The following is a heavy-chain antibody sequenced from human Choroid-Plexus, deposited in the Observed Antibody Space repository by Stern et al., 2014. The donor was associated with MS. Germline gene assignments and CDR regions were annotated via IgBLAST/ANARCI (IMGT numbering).Heavy chain of an antibody. V-gene: IGHV2-5*02. CDR1: GFSLRTDGVG. CDR3: ARRVPSMVRGVTFFDY. D-gene: IGHD3-10*01. Sequence: QVPLRESGPTLVKPTQTLTLTCTFSGFSLRTDGVGVGWIRQPPGKALEWLALIYWDDDMRYSPSLNNRLTITQDTSKNQVVLTMINMDPVDTATYYCARRVPSMVRGVTFFDYWGQGTLVTVSS. CDR2: IYWDDDM. J-gene: IGHJ4*02.